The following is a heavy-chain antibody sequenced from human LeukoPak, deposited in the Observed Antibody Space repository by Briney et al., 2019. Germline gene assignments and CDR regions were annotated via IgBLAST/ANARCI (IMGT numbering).Heavy chain of an antibody. CDR1: GYTFTSYY. CDR3: ARGRDYYDSSGYLTEALAAGGYGNWFDP. D-gene: IGHD3-22*01. Sequence: ASVKVSCKASGYTFTSYYMHWVRQAPGQGLEWMGIINPSGGSTSYAQKFQGRVTMTRDMSTSTVYMELSSLRSEDTAVYYCARGRDYYDSSGYLTEALAAGGYGNWFDPWGQGTLVTVSS. J-gene: IGHJ5*02. CDR2: INPSGGST. V-gene: IGHV1-46*01.